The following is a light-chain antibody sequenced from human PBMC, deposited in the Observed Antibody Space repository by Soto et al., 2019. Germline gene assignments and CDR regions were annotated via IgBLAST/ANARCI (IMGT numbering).Light chain of an antibody. Sequence: DVVMTQSPLSLPVTLGQPASISCRSSQSLVYSDGNTYLNWFQQRPGQSPRRLIYKVSNRDSGAQTRSSGRGQGTNSQLKTRRGKPKIVGVYYCMQGTHWPGTFGQGTKLEIK. J-gene: IGKJ2*02. V-gene: IGKV2-30*01. CDR3: MQGTHWPGT. CDR2: KVS. CDR1: QSLVYSDGNTY.